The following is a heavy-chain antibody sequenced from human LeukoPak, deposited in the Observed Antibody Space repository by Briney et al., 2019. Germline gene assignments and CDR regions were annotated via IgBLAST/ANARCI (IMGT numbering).Heavy chain of an antibody. CDR2: INWNGGST. J-gene: IGHJ4*02. Sequence: PGGSLRLSCAASGFTFHDYSMSWVRQAPGKGLEWVSGINWNGGSTGYADSVKGRFTISRDNAKNSLYLQMNSLRAEDTALYYCASGGIYYGAAFDFWGQGTLVTVSS. CDR3: ASGGIYYGAAFDF. CDR1: GFTFHDYS. D-gene: IGHD1-26*01. V-gene: IGHV3-20*04.